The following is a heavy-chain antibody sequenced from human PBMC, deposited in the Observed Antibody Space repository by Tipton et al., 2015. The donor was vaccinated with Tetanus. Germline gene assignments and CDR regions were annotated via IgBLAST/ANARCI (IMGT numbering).Heavy chain of an antibody. Sequence: GSLRLSCSASGFTFSTYAMHWVRQAPGKGLEWVAGISWNSGSIGYADSVKGRFTISRDNAKNSLYLQMNSLRAEDTAVYYCARDPREDVDTAMVTGYWGQGTLVTVSS. V-gene: IGHV3-48*01. CDR1: GFTFSTYA. CDR2: ISWNSGSI. D-gene: IGHD5-18*01. CDR3: ARDPREDVDTAMVTGY. J-gene: IGHJ4*02.